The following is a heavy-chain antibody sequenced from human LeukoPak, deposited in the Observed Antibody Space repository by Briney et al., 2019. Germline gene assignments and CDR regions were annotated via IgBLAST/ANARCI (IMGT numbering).Heavy chain of an antibody. CDR1: GFTFSTYW. D-gene: IGHD2-21*01. Sequence: GGSLRLSCAASGFTFSTYWMVWVRRAPGKGLVWVSRIKSDGTGATYADSVRGRFTMSRDNAVNTLFLQMNSLRAEDTAAYYCARDQDGPNCYMDVWGKGTTVTVSS. CDR2: IKSDGTGA. CDR3: ARDQDGPNCYMDV. J-gene: IGHJ6*04. V-gene: IGHV3-74*01.